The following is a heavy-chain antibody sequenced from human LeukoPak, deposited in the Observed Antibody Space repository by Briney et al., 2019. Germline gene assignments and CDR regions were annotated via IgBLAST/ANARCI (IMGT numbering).Heavy chain of an antibody. V-gene: IGHV3-23*01. CDR3: AKDLSSSWQIDY. D-gene: IGHD6-13*01. CDR2: ITGSSDKT. J-gene: IGHJ4*02. CDR1: GFTLSSYA. Sequence: PGGSRRLSCAASGFTLSSYAMNWVRQAPGKGLEWVSGITGSSDKTFHADSVKGRFTISRDSSKNTMYLQMNSLRGEDSAVYYCAKDLSSSWQIDYWGQGTLVTVSS.